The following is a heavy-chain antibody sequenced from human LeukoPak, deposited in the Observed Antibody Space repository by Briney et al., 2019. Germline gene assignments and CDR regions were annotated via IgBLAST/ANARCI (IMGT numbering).Heavy chain of an antibody. V-gene: IGHV1-8*01. D-gene: IGHD3-22*01. CDR3: ARAISYYYDSSGSYWFNP. CDR2: MNPYSGNT. Sequence: ASVKVSCKASGYTFTSYDINWVRQATGQGLEWMGWMNPYSGNTGYAQKFQGRVTMTSNTSISTAYMELSSLRSEDTAVYYCARAISYYYDSSGSYWFNPWGRGTLVTVSS. J-gene: IGHJ5*02. CDR1: GYTFTSYD.